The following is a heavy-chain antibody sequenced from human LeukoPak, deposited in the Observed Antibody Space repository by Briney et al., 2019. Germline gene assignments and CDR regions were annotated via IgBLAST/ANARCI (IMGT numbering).Heavy chain of an antibody. J-gene: IGHJ4*02. D-gene: IGHD2-2*01. CDR2: ISGSGGST. Sequence: PGGSLRLSCAASGFTFSSYAMSWVRQAPGKGLEWVSAISGSGGSTYYADSVKGRITISRDNAKNSLYLQMNSLRAEDTAVYYCARDLDNYARGLFDYWGQGTLVTVSS. CDR1: GFTFSSYA. CDR3: ARDLDNYARGLFDY. V-gene: IGHV3-23*01.